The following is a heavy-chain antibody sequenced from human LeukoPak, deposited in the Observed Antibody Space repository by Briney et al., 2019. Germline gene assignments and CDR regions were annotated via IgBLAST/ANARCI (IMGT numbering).Heavy chain of an antibody. CDR1: GFTVSSNY. CDR3: ARALYSFGYFDN. Sequence: GGSLRLSCAASGFTVSSNYMSWVGQAPGKGLEWVSVIYSGGSTYFAHSVKGRFNISSDNSKNTLYLQMNSLRAEDTAVYYCARALYSFGYFDNWGEGTLVT. J-gene: IGHJ4*02. V-gene: IGHV3-53*01. D-gene: IGHD5-18*01. CDR2: IYSGGST.